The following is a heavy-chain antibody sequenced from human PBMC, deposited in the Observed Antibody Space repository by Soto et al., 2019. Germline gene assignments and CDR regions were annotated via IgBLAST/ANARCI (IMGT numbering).Heavy chain of an antibody. CDR3: ARRYCSSASCPRNYYGMDV. Sequence: SLKLSWQGCGYNFASYWISWVRHMPGKGLEWMGRIDPIDSYTNYSPSFQGHVTISADKSISTAYLQWSSLKASDTAMYYCARRYCSSASCPRNYYGMDVWGQGTTVTVSS. J-gene: IGHJ6*02. CDR2: IDPIDSYT. D-gene: IGHD2-2*01. CDR1: GYNFASYW. V-gene: IGHV5-10-1*01.